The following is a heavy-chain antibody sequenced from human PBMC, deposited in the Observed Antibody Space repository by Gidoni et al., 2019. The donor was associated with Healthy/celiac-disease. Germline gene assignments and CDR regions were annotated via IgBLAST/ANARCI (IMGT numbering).Heavy chain of an antibody. CDR3: ARDYYGDYVLDY. D-gene: IGHD4-17*01. J-gene: IGHJ4*02. CDR2: IYSGGST. CDR1: GFTVGSHY. Sequence: EVQLGGSGGGLVQPGGSLRLPCAASGFTVGSHYMSWVRQAPGKGLEWVSVIYSGGSTYYAASVKDRFTISRDNNKNTLYLQMNSLRAEDTAVYYCARDYYGDYVLDYWGQGTLVTVSS. V-gene: IGHV3-66*02.